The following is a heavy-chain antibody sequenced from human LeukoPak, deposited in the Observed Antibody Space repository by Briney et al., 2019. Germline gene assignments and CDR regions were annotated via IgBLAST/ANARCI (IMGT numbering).Heavy chain of an antibody. Sequence: GGSLRLSCAASGFPFSTCDMTWVRQAPGKGLEWVSAIRVTDGSAYYADSVKGRFTISRDNSKNTLYLQMNSLRAEDTAKYYCAKGSCSSHICYYFYYMDVWGKGTTVTVSS. J-gene: IGHJ6*03. V-gene: IGHV3-23*01. CDR3: AKGSCSSHICYYFYYMDV. CDR2: IRVTDGSA. CDR1: GFPFSTCD. D-gene: IGHD3-10*01.